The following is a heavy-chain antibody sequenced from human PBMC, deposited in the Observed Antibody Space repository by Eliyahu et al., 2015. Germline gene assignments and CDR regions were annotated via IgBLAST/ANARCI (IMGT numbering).Heavy chain of an antibody. CDR2: INHSGST. CDR3: ARGKSTPVSGWGLYSSSWYLDY. CDR1: GGSFRGYY. D-gene: IGHD6-13*01. V-gene: IGHV4-34*01. Sequence: QVQLQQWGAGLLKPSETLSLTCAVYGGSFRGYYWXWTRXPPGKGLEWIGEINHSGSTNYNPSLKSRVTISVDTSKNQFSLKLISVTAADTAVYYCARGKSTPVSGWGLYSSSWYLDYWGQGTLVTVSS. J-gene: IGHJ4*02.